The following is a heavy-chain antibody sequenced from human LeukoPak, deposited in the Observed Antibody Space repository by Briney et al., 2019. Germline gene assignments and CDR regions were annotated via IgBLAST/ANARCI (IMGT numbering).Heavy chain of an antibody. Sequence: PGGSLRLSCAASGFTFSSYWMHWVRQAPGKGLVWVSHINSDGSITSYADSVKSRFTISRDNAKNTLYLQMNSLRAEDTAVYYCASWYYGSGSSYWGQGSLVTVSS. CDR2: INSDGSIT. CDR3: ASWYYGSGSSY. D-gene: IGHD3-10*01. J-gene: IGHJ4*02. V-gene: IGHV3-74*01. CDR1: GFTFSSYW.